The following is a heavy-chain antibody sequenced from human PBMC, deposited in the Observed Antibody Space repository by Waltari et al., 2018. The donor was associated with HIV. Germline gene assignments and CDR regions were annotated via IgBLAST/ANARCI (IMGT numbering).Heavy chain of an antibody. CDR3: ARQGNTGTYFGGHR. CDR1: GFNTPAHA. D-gene: IGHD1-7*01. V-gene: IGHV3-33*01. J-gene: IGHJ4*02. CDR2: LWPDVNTG. Sequence: QLHQVDSGVTVVHPGKSLRLSSVTAGFNTPAHALSWFRQPPGAGLQWVAILWPDVNTGCDAPFGRGRLSISRDNTKKSVFLQMRALRADDTGVYFGARQGNTGTYFGGHRWGLGT.